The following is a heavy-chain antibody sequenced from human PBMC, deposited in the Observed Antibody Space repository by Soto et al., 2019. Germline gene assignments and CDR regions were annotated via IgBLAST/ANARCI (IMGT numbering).Heavy chain of an antibody. CDR3: ARAEMTYYDSSGLDY. J-gene: IGHJ4*02. CDR2: IYYSGST. Sequence: SETLSLTCTVSGGSISRGDYYWSWIGQPPGKGLEWIGYIYYSGSTSYTPSLKSRVTISVDTSKNQFSLKLSSVTAADTAVYYCARAEMTYYDSSGLDYWGQGTLVTVSS. V-gene: IGHV4-30-4*01. D-gene: IGHD3-22*01. CDR1: GGSISRGDYY.